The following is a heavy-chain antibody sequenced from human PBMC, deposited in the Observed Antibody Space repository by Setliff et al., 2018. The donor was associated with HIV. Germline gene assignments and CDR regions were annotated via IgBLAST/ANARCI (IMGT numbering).Heavy chain of an antibody. CDR3: ARGGYYYYFGVDV. Sequence: PSETLSLTCAVYGGSLSGYYWSWIRQPPGKGLEWIGSIYYTGSTYYNPSLKSRVTISVDTSKNQFSLKLSSVTAADTAVYYCARGGYYYYFGVDVWGHGTTVTVSS. CDR2: IYYTGST. CDR1: GGSLSGYY. V-gene: IGHV4-34*01. J-gene: IGHJ6*02.